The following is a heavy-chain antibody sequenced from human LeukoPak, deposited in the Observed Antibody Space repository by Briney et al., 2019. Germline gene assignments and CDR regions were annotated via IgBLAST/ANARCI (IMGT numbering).Heavy chain of an antibody. J-gene: IGHJ4*02. D-gene: IGHD5-18*01. CDR2: IYFSGIT. CDR1: GGSISSSSYY. CDR3: ARGFPVTRGYSYGPIDY. Sequence: SETLSLTCTVSGGSISSSSYYWAWIRQPPGKGLDWIGSIYFSGITYYNPSLKSRVTISVDTSKNQFSLKLSSVTAADTAVYYCARGFPVTRGYSYGPIDYWGQGTLVTVSS. V-gene: IGHV4-39*01.